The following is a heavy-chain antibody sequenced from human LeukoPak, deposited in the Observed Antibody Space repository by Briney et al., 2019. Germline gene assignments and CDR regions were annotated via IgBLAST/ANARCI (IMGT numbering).Heavy chain of an antibody. CDR2: IQEDGKKE. J-gene: IGHJ4*02. V-gene: IGHV3-7*01. D-gene: IGHD2-2*01. CDR3: ARVTCSSASCYQFTRAFFDS. CDR1: GFTFTKFW. Sequence: GGSLRLSCEASGFTFTKFWMSWVCQAPGKGLEWVANIQEDGKKENYVDSVRGRFTISRDNAKNTMQLPLNSLRAADTAVYFCARVTCSSASCYQFTRAFFDSWGQGTLVTVSS.